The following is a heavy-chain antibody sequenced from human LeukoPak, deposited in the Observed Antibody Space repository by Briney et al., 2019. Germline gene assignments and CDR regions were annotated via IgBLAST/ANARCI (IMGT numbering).Heavy chain of an antibody. D-gene: IGHD3-22*01. V-gene: IGHV1-18*01. CDR3: ARGRGAYYYDSSGYPDY. CDR2: ISAYNGNT. J-gene: IGHJ4*02. CDR1: GYTFTSYG. Sequence: GASVKVSCKASGYTFTSYGISWVRQAPGQGLEWMGWISAYNGNTNYAQKLQGRVTMTTDTSTSTAYMELRSLRSDDTAVYYCARGRGAYYYDSSGYPDYWGQGTLVTVSS.